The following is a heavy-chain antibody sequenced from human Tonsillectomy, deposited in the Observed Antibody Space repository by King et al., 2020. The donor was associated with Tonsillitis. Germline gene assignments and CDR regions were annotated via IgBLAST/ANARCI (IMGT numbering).Heavy chain of an antibody. V-gene: IGHV1-2*02. CDR2: INPKSGGT. J-gene: IGHJ4*02. D-gene: IGHD6-13*01. CDR1: GYTFTGSY. Sequence: QLVQSGAEVKKPGASVKVSCKASGYTFTGSYLHWVRQAPGQGLEWMGWINPKSGGTNYAQKFQGRVTMTRDTSINTASMELSSLRSDDTAVYYCARESAGHYWGQGTLVTVSS. CDR3: ARESAGHY.